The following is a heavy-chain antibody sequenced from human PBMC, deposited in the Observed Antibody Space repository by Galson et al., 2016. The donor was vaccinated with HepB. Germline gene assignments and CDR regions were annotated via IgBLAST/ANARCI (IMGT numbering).Heavy chain of an antibody. Sequence: SLRLSCAASGFTFGFYGMHWVRQAPGKGLEWLSVIWFDGRNIGYADSVKGRFTISRDNSKNTLYLQMNGLRAEDTAVYYCAKTDSSGGMYWGQGTLVTVSS. J-gene: IGHJ4*02. V-gene: IGHV3-33*06. D-gene: IGHD6-19*01. CDR1: GFTFGFYG. CDR2: IWFDGRNI. CDR3: AKTDSSGGMY.